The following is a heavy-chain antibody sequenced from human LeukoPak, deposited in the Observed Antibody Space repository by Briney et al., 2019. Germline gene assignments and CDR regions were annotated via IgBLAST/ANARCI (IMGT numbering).Heavy chain of an antibody. Sequence: GESLKISCKGSGYNFPNSWIGWVRQMPGKGLEWMGRIYPGDSETRYSPPFQDQVTMSVDKSISTAYLQWSSLKASDTAMYYCARHSYYYGSGTRAPFDYWGQGTLVTVSS. D-gene: IGHD3-10*01. CDR3: ARHSYYYGSGTRAPFDY. J-gene: IGHJ4*02. CDR2: IYPGDSET. CDR1: GYNFPNSW. V-gene: IGHV5-51*01.